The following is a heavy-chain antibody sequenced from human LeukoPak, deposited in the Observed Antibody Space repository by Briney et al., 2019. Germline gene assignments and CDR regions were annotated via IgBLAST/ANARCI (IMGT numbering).Heavy chain of an antibody. V-gene: IGHV1-69*04. CDR1: GGTFSSYA. CDR2: IIPIFGIA. CDR3: ARLGCSSTSCYTDYYYYGMDV. Sequence: SVKVSCKASGGTFSSYAINWVRQAPGQGLEWMGRIIPIFGIANYAQKFQGRVTITADKSTSTAYMELSSLRSEDTAVYYCARLGCSSTSCYTDYYYYGMDVWGQGTTVTVSS. D-gene: IGHD2-2*02. J-gene: IGHJ6*02.